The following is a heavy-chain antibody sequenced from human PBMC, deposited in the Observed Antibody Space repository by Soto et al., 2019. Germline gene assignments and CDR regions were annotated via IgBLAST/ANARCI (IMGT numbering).Heavy chain of an antibody. D-gene: IGHD5-12*01. Sequence: VRLSCAASGFTFSSYEMNWVRQAPGKGLEWVSYISSSGSTIYYADSVKGRFTISRDNAKNSLYLQMNSLRAEDTAVYYCARSGYTDYYFDYWGQGTLVTVSS. CDR3: ARSGYTDYYFDY. J-gene: IGHJ4*02. V-gene: IGHV3-48*03. CDR2: ISSSGSTI. CDR1: GFTFSSYE.